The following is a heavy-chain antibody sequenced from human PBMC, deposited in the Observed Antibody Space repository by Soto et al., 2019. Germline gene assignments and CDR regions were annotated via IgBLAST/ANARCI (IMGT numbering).Heavy chain of an antibody. D-gene: IGHD5-18*01. CDR1: GFTLSSYS. V-gene: IGHV3-30*04. CDR2: ISSDGTEK. CDR3: ARMFGFSYGPANRGMDV. Sequence: QVQLVESGGGVAQPGRSLRLFCAASGFTLSSYSLHWVRQSPGKGLEWVAAISSDGTEKHYADSVKGRFTISRDNSKNTLSLQLNSLRPEDTAGYYCARMFGFSYGPANRGMDVWGQGTTVTVSS. J-gene: IGHJ6*02.